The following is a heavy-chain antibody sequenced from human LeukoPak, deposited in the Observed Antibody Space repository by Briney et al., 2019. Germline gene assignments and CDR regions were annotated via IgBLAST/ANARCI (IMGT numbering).Heavy chain of an antibody. D-gene: IGHD3-22*01. CDR3: AKDTLLLLY. V-gene: IGHV3-23*01. Sequence: PGGSLRLSCAASGFTFSNFAMSWVRQAPGKGLEWASAISGSGGDTYYADSVEGRFTISRDNAKSTLYLQMNSLRAEDTALYYCAKDTLLLLYWGQGTLVTVSS. CDR1: GFTFSNFA. J-gene: IGHJ4*02. CDR2: ISGSGGDT.